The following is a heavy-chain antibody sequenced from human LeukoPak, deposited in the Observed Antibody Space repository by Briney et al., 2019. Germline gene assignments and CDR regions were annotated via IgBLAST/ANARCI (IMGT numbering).Heavy chain of an antibody. CDR3: AKTRKGDCSSTSCYSDYYYYYMDV. CDR1: GYTFTSYG. CDR2: ISAYNGNT. J-gene: IGHJ6*03. Sequence: ASVKVSCKASGYTFTSYGISWVRQAPGQGLEWMGWISAYNGNTNYAQKLQGRVTMTTDTSTSTAYMELRSLRSDDTTVYYCAKTRKGDCSSTSCYSDYYYYYMDVWGKGTTVTVSS. D-gene: IGHD2-2*01. V-gene: IGHV1-18*01.